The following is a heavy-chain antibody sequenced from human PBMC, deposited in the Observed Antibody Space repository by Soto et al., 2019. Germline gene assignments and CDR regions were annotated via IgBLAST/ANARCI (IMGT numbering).Heavy chain of an antibody. J-gene: IGHJ4*02. D-gene: IGHD1-26*01. Sequence: QPPGKGLEWIGSIYYSGSTYYNPSLKSRVTISVDTSKNQFSLKLSSVTAADTAVYYCARRGGVGATAYDSWGQGTLVTVSS. CDR2: IYYSGST. V-gene: IGHV4-39*01. CDR3: ARRGGVGATAYDS.